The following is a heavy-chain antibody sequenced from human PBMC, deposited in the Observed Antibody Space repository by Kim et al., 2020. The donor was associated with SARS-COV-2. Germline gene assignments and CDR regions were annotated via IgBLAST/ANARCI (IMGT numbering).Heavy chain of an antibody. Sequence: GGSLRLSCAASGFTFSNAWMSWVRQAPGKGLEWVGRIKSKTDGGTTDYAAPVKGRFTISRDDSKNTLYLQMNSLKTEDTAVYYCTTESEAVAGIWYFDYWGQGTLVTVSS. V-gene: IGHV3-15*01. CDR1: GFTFSNAW. D-gene: IGHD6-19*01. J-gene: IGHJ4*02. CDR3: TTESEAVAGIWYFDY. CDR2: IKSKTDGGTT.